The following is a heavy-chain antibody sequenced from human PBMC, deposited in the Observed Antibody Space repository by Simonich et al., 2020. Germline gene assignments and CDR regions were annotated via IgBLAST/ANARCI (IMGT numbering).Heavy chain of an antibody. D-gene: IGHD2-2*01. CDR1: GYTFTSYD. J-gene: IGHJ5*02. V-gene: IGHV1-8*03. CDR2: KNPNSGNT. CDR3: ARARYCSSTSCYNWFDP. Sequence: QVQLVQSGAEVKKPGASVKVSCKASGYTFTSYDINWVRQATGQGHEVMGWKNPNSGNTGYAQKCQGRVTITRNTSISTAYMELSSLRSEDTAVYYCARARYCSSTSCYNWFDPWGQGTLVTVSS.